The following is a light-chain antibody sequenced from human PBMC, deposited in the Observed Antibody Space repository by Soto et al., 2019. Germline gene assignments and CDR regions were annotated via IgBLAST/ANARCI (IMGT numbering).Light chain of an antibody. Sequence: QSALTQPASVSGSPGQSTTISCTGTSSDIGGYNYVSWYQQLPGEAPKLIIYDVSDRPSGVSTRFSGSKSGITASLTISGLQAEDEGDYYCSSFTSRHTHVFGTGTKLTVL. CDR1: SSDIGGYNY. CDR3: SSFTSRHTHV. CDR2: DVS. J-gene: IGLJ1*01. V-gene: IGLV2-14*01.